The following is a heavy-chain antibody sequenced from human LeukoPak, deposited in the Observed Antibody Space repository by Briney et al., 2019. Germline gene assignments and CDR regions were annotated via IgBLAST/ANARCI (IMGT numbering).Heavy chain of an antibody. CDR3: ARRSYNSPLRY. Sequence: SETLSLTCAVYGGSFSGYYWSWIRQPPGKGLEWIGEINHSGSTNYNPSLKSRVTISVDTSKNQFSLKLSSVTAADTAVYYCARRSYNSPLRYWGQGTLVTVSS. D-gene: IGHD3-10*01. CDR2: INHSGST. V-gene: IGHV4-34*01. J-gene: IGHJ4*02. CDR1: GGSFSGYY.